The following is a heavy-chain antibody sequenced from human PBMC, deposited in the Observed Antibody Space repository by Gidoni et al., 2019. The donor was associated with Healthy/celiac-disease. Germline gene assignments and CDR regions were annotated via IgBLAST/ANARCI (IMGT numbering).Heavy chain of an antibody. V-gene: IGHV3-33*01. CDR1: GFTFSSYG. Sequence: QVQLVESGGGVVQPGRSMRLSCAASGFTFSSYGMHWVRQAPGKGREWVAVIVYDGSNKYYADSVKGRFTISRDNSKNTLYLQMNSLRAEDTAVYYCARDGNLVVVPAAKSFSYWGQGTLVTVSS. D-gene: IGHD2-2*01. J-gene: IGHJ4*02. CDR2: IVYDGSNK. CDR3: ARDGNLVVVPAAKSFSY.